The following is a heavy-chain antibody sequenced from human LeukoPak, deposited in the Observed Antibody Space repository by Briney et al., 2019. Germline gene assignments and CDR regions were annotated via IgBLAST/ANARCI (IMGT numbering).Heavy chain of an antibody. CDR3: ASMVRGVSPSGY. CDR2: INPNSGGT. J-gene: IGHJ4*02. V-gene: IGHV1-2*02. Sequence: ASVKVSCKASGYTFTGYYMHWVRQAPGQGLEWMGWINPNSGGTNYAQKFQGRVTMTRDTSISTAYMELRSLRSDDTAVYYCASMVRGVSPSGYWGQGTLVTVSS. CDR1: GYTFTGYY. D-gene: IGHD3-10*01.